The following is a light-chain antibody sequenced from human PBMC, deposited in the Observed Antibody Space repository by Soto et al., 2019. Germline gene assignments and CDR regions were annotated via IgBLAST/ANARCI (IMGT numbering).Light chain of an antibody. J-gene: IGKJ4*01. V-gene: IGKV3-20*01. CDR3: QQYDSSPLT. CDR2: GAS. CDR1: QSVSSSY. Sequence: EIVLTQSPGTLSLSPGERATLSCRASQSVSSSYLAWYQQKPGQAPRLLIYGASSRATGIPGRFSGSGSGTDFTLTISRLEPEDFAAYYCQQYDSSPLTFGGGTKVEIK.